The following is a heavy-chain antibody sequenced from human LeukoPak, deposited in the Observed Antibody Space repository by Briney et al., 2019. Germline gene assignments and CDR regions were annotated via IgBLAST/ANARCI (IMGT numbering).Heavy chain of an antibody. CDR2: ISGSGGRR. V-gene: IGHV3-23*01. CDR3: AKDGLFLEWQDY. Sequence: GSLRLSCAASGFTFSSYAMSWVRQAPGKGLGWVSAISGSGGRRYNADSVKGRFTISRDNSKNTLYLQMHSLRADDTAVYYCAKDGLFLEWQDYWGQGPLVTVSS. CDR1: GFTFSSYA. J-gene: IGHJ4*02. D-gene: IGHD3-3*01.